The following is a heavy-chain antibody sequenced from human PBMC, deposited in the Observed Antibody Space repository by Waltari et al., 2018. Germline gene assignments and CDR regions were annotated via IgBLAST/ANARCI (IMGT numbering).Heavy chain of an antibody. CDR2: IYTSGST. CDR3: ARAGKQQLVPNYVDY. CDR1: GGSISSGSYY. V-gene: IGHV4-61*02. Sequence: VQLQESGPGLVKPSQTLSLTCTVSGGSISSGSYYWSWIRQPAGKGLEWVGRIYTSGSTNYHPSLKSRVTISGDTSKNQFSLKLSSVTAADTAVYYCARAGKQQLVPNYVDYWGQGTLVTVSS. D-gene: IGHD6-13*01. J-gene: IGHJ4*02.